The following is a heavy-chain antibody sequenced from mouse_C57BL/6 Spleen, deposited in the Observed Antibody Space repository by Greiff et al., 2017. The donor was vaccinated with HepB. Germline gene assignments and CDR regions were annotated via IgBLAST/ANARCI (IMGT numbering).Heavy chain of an antibody. D-gene: IGHD2-3*01. Sequence: VQVVESEGGLVQPGSSMKLSCTASGFTFSDYYMAWVRQVPEKGLEWVANINYDGSSTYYLDSLKSRFIISRDNAKNILYLQMSSLKSEDTATYYCARDGYYDWYFDVWGTGTTVTVSS. CDR1: GFTFSDYY. V-gene: IGHV5-16*01. CDR2: INYDGSST. CDR3: ARDGYYDWYFDV. J-gene: IGHJ1*03.